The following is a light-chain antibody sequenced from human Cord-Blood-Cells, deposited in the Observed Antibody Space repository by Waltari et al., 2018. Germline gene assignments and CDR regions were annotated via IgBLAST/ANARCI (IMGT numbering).Light chain of an antibody. Sequence: QSALTQPASVSGSPGQSITISCTGTSSDVGGYNYVSWYQQHPGKAPKLMIYDVSTRPSVVSNRFSGSKSGNTASLTISGLQAEDEADYYCSSYTSSSTLVFGTGTKVTVL. V-gene: IGLV2-14*01. J-gene: IGLJ1*01. CDR2: DVS. CDR1: SSDVGGYNY. CDR3: SSYTSSSTLV.